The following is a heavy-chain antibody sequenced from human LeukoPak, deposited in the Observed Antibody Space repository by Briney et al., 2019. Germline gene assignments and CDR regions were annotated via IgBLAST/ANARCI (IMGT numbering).Heavy chain of an antibody. Sequence: GASVKVSCKASGYNFISYYMHWVRQAPGQGLEWMGIINPSGGSTSYAQKFQDRVTMTRDTSTSTVYMELSSLKSEDTAVYYCARDRKEATSYPDYWGQGTLVTVSS. J-gene: IGHJ4*02. V-gene: IGHV1-46*01. D-gene: IGHD5-12*01. CDR3: ARDRKEATSYPDY. CDR1: GYNFISYY. CDR2: INPSGGST.